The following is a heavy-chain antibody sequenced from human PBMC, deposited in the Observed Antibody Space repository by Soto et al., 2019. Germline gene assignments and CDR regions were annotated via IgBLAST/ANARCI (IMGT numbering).Heavy chain of an antibody. CDR3: ARRAGTLFDY. V-gene: IGHV4-34*01. CDR2: INHSGST. Sequence: SETLSLTCAVYGGSFSGYYWSWIRQPPGKGLEWIGEINHSGSTNYNPSLKSRVTISVDTSKNQFSLKLSSVTAADTAVYYCARRAGTLFDYWGQGTLVTVSS. CDR1: GGSFSGYY. D-gene: IGHD1-1*01. J-gene: IGHJ4*02.